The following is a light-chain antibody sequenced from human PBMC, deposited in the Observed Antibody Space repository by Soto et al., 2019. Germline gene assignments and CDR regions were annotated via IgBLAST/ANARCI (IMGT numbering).Light chain of an antibody. CDR3: QQYHNWPPQYT. J-gene: IGKJ2*01. V-gene: IGKV3-15*01. CDR1: QTVASN. CDR2: GAS. Sequence: EIAMTQSPAILSVSPGERATLSCRASQTVASNLAWYQQKPGQAPRLLIHGASTRATGVSARFSGSGSGTEFTLTISSLQSEDFAVYYCQQYHNWPPQYTFGQGTKLQIK.